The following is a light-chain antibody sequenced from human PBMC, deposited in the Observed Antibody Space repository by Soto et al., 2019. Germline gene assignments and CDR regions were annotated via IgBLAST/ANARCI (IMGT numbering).Light chain of an antibody. Sequence: VMTQSPATLSVSPGERATLSCTASQSINSNLAWYQQKPGQAPRLLIYGASSRATGIPDRFSGSGSGTDFTLTISRLEPEDFAVYYCQHYGSSRWTFGQGTKVDIK. V-gene: IGKV3-20*01. J-gene: IGKJ1*01. CDR1: QSINSN. CDR2: GAS. CDR3: QHYGSSRWT.